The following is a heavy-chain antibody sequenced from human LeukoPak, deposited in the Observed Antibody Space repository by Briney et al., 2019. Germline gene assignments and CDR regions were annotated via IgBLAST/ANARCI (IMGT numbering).Heavy chain of an antibody. Sequence: SETLSLTCAVYGGSFSGYYWSWIRQPPGKGLEWIGEINHSGSTNYNPSLKSRVTISVDTSKNQFSLKLSSVPAADTAVYYCARKTYYSDNRFDPWGQGTLVTVSS. CDR2: INHSGST. J-gene: IGHJ5*02. V-gene: IGHV4-34*01. CDR1: GGSFSGYY. CDR3: ARKTYYSDNRFDP. D-gene: IGHD3-22*01.